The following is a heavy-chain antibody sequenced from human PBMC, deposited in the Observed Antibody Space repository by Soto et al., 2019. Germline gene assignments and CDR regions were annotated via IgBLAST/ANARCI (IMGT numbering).Heavy chain of an antibody. CDR1: GFIFSEST. CDR2: VSTSGRST. Sequence: GGSLRLSCSASGFIFSESTIYWVRQVPGKGLEAISAVSTSGRSTYYADSVKDRFTISRDNSKNTLFLQMGSLRPEDTASYYCVKQEHGLDGVAFDYWGQGTQVTVSS. D-gene: IGHD2-15*01. CDR3: VKQEHGLDGVAFDY. V-gene: IGHV3-64D*06. J-gene: IGHJ4*02.